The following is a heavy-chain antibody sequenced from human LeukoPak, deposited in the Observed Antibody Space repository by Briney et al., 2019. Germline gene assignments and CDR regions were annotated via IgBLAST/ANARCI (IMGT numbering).Heavy chain of an antibody. Sequence: GGSLRLSCAASGFTFSSYAMHWVRQAPGKGLEWVSGISWNSGSIGYADSVKGRFTISRDNAKNSLYLQMNSLRAEDTALYYCAKDIGYSSGWSAPFQHCGQGTLVTVSS. J-gene: IGHJ1*01. D-gene: IGHD6-19*01. CDR1: GFTFSSYA. V-gene: IGHV3-9*01. CDR3: AKDIGYSSGWSAPFQH. CDR2: ISWNSGSI.